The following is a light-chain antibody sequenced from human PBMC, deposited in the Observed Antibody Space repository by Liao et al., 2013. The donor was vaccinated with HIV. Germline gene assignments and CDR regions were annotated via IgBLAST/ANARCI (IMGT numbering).Light chain of an antibody. Sequence: SYELTQPPSVSVAPGKTARITCGGNNIGSKSVHWYQQKPGQAPVLVIYYDSDRPSGIPERFSGSNSGNTAALSISRVEAGDEADYSCQVWDSGSDHPVFGGGTKLTVL. V-gene: IGLV3-21*04. CDR3: QVWDSGSDHPV. CDR2: YDS. J-gene: IGLJ2*01. CDR1: NIGSKS.